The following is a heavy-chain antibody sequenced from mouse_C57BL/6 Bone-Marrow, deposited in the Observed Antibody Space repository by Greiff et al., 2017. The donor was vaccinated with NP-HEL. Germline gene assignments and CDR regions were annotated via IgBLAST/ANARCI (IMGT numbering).Heavy chain of an antibody. J-gene: IGHJ4*01. CDR3: TRGGTTVVAGGY. CDR1: GYTFTDYE. D-gene: IGHD1-1*01. CDR2: IDPETGGT. V-gene: IGHV1-15*01. Sequence: VQLQQSGAELVRPGASVTLSCKASGYTFTDYEMHWVKQTPVHGLEWIGAIDPETGGTAYNQKFKGEAILTADKSSSTAYMELRSLTSEDSAVYYCTRGGTTVVAGGYWGQGTSVTVSS.